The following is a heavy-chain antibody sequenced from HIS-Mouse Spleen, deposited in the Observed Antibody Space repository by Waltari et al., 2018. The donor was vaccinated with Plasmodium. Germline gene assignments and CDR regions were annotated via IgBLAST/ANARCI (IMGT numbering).Heavy chain of an antibody. J-gene: IGHJ4*02. V-gene: IGHV4-34*01. D-gene: IGHD2-2*01. CDR1: GGSFSGYY. CDR3: ARGKYCSSTSCLYFDY. Sequence: QVQLQQWGAGLLKPSETLSLTCAVYGGSFSGYYWSWIRQPPGKGLEWIGEINHSGSTNNNPSLKSRVTISVDTSKNQFSRKLSSVTAADTAVYYCARGKYCSSTSCLYFDYWGQGTLVTVSS. CDR2: INHSGST.